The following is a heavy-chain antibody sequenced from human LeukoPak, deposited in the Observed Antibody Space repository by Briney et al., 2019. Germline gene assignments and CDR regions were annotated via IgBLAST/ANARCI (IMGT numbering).Heavy chain of an antibody. CDR1: GYAFTGYY. J-gene: IGHJ5*02. Sequence: GASVKVSCKASGYAFTGYYIHWVRQAPGQRLEGMGWVNPSSGDTNYAQNFQGRVTMTRDTSITTAYMELSRLTCDDTAVYSCARHTGTTDKEVNWFDPWGQGTLVTVSS. V-gene: IGHV1-2*02. CDR2: VNPSSGDT. CDR3: ARHTGTTDKEVNWFDP. D-gene: IGHD1-1*01.